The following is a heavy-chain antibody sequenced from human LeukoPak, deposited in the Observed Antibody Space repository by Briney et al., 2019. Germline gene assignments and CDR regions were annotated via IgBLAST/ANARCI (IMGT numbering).Heavy chain of an antibody. CDR1: GFTFSSYW. CDR3: ASSRYGDFGDY. CDR2: IKQDGSEK. V-gene: IGHV3-7*01. J-gene: IGHJ4*02. D-gene: IGHD4-17*01. Sequence: GGSLRLSCAASGFTFSSYWMSWVRQAPGKGLEWVANIKQDGSEKYYVDSVKGRFTISRDNAKNSLYLRMNSLRAEDTAVYYCASSRYGDFGDYWGQGTLVTVSS.